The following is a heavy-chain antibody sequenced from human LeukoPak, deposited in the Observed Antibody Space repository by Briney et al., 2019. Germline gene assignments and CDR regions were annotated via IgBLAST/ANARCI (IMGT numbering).Heavy chain of an antibody. CDR2: IRYDGSNK. CDR3: AKPARTDYADY. J-gene: IGHJ4*02. Sequence: GGSLRLSCAASGFTFSSYGMYWVRQAPGKGLEWVAFIRYDGSNKYYADSVKGRFTISRDNSKNTLYLQMNSLKAEDTAVYYCAKPARTDYADYWGRGTLVTVSS. V-gene: IGHV3-30*02. D-gene: IGHD1-14*01. CDR1: GFTFSSYG.